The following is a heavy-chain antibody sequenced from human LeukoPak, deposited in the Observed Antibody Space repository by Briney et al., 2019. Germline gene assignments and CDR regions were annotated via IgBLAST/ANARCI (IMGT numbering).Heavy chain of an antibody. CDR2: ISGGGVST. CDR3: AKGGYSYGYRYFDY. J-gene: IGHJ4*02. Sequence: GGSLRLSCAASGFTFSSYAMIWVRQAPGKGLEWVSGISGGGVSTYFADSVKGRFTISRDNSKKTLYLQMNSLRADDTALYYCAKGGYSYGYRYFDYWGQGTLVTVSS. V-gene: IGHV3-23*01. D-gene: IGHD5-18*01. CDR1: GFTFSSYA.